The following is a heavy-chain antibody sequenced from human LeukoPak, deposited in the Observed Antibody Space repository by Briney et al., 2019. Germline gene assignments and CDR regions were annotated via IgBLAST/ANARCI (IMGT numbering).Heavy chain of an antibody. CDR3: AKVALFSGYYPPFDY. J-gene: IGHJ4*02. Sequence: GRSLRLSCTASGFTFSNYGMHWVRQAPGKGLEWVAVISYDGSNEYYADSVKGRFTISRDNSKNTLFLQMNSLRPEDTAVYHCAKVALFSGYYPPFDYWSQGTLVTVSS. D-gene: IGHD3-22*01. CDR2: ISYDGSNE. CDR1: GFTFSNYG. V-gene: IGHV3-30*18.